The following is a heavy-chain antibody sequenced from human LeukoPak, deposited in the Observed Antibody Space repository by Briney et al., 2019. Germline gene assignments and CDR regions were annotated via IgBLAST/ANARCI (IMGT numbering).Heavy chain of an antibody. J-gene: IGHJ5*02. D-gene: IGHD2-2*01. CDR2: ISGSGGST. Sequence: GGSLRLSCAASRFTFTSYAMSWVRQAPGKGLEWVSAISGSGGSTYYADSVKGRFTISRDNSKNTLYLQMNSLRAEDTAVYYCAKVVVVPAASWFDPWGQGTLVTVSS. CDR1: RFTFTSYA. V-gene: IGHV3-23*01. CDR3: AKVVVVPAASWFDP.